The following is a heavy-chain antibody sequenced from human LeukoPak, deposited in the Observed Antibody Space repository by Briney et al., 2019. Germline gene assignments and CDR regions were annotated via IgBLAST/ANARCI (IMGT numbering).Heavy chain of an antibody. CDR1: GGTFSSYA. Sequence: VASVKVSCKASGGTFSSYAISWVRQAPGQGLEWMGWINPNSGGTNYAQKFQGRVTMTRDTSISTAYMELSRLRSDDTAVYYCARGPHWDPHFDYWGQGTLVTVSS. D-gene: IGHD7-27*01. J-gene: IGHJ4*02. V-gene: IGHV1-2*02. CDR3: ARGPHWDPHFDY. CDR2: INPNSGGT.